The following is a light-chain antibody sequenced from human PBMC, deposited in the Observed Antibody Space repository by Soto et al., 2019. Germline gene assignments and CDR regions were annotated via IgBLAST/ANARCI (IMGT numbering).Light chain of an antibody. CDR2: DAS. CDR1: QRVSSSY. J-gene: IGKJ2*01. V-gene: IGKV3D-20*01. CDR3: QQYGTSPYT. Sequence: EIVLTQSPATLSLSPGERVTLSSGASQRVSSSYLAWYQQKPGLAPRLLIYDASSRATGIPDRFSGSGSGTDFTLTISRLEPEDFAVYYCQQYGTSPYTFGQGTKLEI.